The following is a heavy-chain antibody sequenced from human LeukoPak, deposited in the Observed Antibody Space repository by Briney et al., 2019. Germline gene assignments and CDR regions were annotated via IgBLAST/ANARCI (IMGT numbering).Heavy chain of an antibody. D-gene: IGHD3-3*01. V-gene: IGHV3-30*18. CDR3: AKGGYDFWSGYYSDY. J-gene: IGHJ4*02. Sequence: GGSLRLSCAASGFTFSSYGMHWVRQAPGKGLEWVAVISYDGSNKYYADSVKGRFTISRDNSKNTLYLQMNSLRAEDTAVYYCAKGGYDFWSGYYSDYWGQGTLVTVSS. CDR2: ISYDGSNK. CDR1: GFTFSSYG.